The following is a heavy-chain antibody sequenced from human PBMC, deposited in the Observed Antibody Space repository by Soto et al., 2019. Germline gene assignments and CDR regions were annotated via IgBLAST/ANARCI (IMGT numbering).Heavy chain of an antibody. D-gene: IGHD5-12*01. CDR3: AHEMATKAFDI. CDR1: GGTFSSYA. CDR2: IIPIFGTA. V-gene: IGHV1-69*13. J-gene: IGHJ3*02. Sequence: GASVKVSCKASGGTFSSYAISWARQAPGQGLEWMGGIIPIFGTANYAQKFKGRVTITADESTSTAYMELSSLRSEDTAVYYCAHEMATKAFDIWGQETMVTVSS.